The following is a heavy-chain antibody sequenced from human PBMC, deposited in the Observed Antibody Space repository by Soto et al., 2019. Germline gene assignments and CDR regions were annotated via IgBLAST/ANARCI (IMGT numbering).Heavy chain of an antibody. D-gene: IGHD5-18*01. CDR3: ATVDTAMVYYYYGMDV. CDR1: GGTFSSYA. J-gene: IGHJ6*02. V-gene: IGHV1-69*12. Sequence: QVQLVQSGAEVKKPASSVKVSCKASGGTFSSYAISWVRQAPGQGLEWMGGIIPIFGTANYPQKFQGRVTITAEESTSTAYMELSSLRSEDTAVYYCATVDTAMVYYYYGMDVWGQGTTVTVSS. CDR2: IIPIFGTA.